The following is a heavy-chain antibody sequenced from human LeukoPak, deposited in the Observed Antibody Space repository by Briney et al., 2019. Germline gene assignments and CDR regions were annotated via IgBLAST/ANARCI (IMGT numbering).Heavy chain of an antibody. Sequence: ASVTVSCKASGYTFTGYYLYWVRQAPGQGLEWMGWINPNSGGTNFAQKFQGRVTMTRDTSISTVYMELSRLRSDDTAVYYCTRDFLHVYYYDSSGYVRGAFDIWGQGTMVTVSS. V-gene: IGHV1-2*02. CDR3: TRDFLHVYYYDSSGYVRGAFDI. D-gene: IGHD3-22*01. CDR2: INPNSGGT. CDR1: GYTFTGYY. J-gene: IGHJ3*02.